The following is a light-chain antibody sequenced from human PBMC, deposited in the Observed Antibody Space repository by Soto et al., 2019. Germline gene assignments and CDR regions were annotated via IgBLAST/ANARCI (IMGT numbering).Light chain of an antibody. V-gene: IGKV3-15*01. J-gene: IGKJ1*01. CDR1: QSVTGSY. Sequence: EIVLTQSPVTLSLYPGERATLSCRASQSVTGSYLAWYQQKRGQAPRLLIYGASTRATGVPARFSGSGSGTEFTLTISSLQSEDFAVYYCQQYNNRPWTFGQGTKVDIK. CDR2: GAS. CDR3: QQYNNRPWT.